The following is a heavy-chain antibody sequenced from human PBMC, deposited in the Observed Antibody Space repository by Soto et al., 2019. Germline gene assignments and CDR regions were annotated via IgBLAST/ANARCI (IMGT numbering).Heavy chain of an antibody. Sequence: QITFKESGPTLVKPKQTLALTCTFSGFSVTSDGVGVGWIRQPPGKALEWLAVIFWDDDKRYSPSLESRLSIARGTSKDQVFLTVTNMESVDTATYYCALLNDGDYTFWGQGTRVTVSS. CDR2: IFWDDDK. D-gene: IGHD4-17*01. CDR3: ALLNDGDYTF. J-gene: IGHJ4*02. CDR1: GFSVTSDGVG. V-gene: IGHV2-5*02.